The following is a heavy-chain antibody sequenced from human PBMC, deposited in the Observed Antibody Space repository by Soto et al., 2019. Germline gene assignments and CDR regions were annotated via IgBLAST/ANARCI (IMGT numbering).Heavy chain of an antibody. CDR2: IIPIFGTA. J-gene: IGHJ6*02. CDR1: GLTFSNYA. V-gene: IGHV1-69*12. D-gene: IGHD1-26*01. CDR3: VLGGKPNYYCYGVDV. Sequence: QVQLVQSGAEVKKPESSVKVSCEASGLTFSNYAISWVRQAPGQGLEWMGGIIPIFGTARYAQKLQGRVTITADESTTTAYMELNSLRSEDTAVYYCVLGGKPNYYCYGVDVWGQGTTVTVSS.